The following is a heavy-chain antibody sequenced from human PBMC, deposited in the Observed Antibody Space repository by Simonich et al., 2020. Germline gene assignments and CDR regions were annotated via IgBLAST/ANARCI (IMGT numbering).Heavy chain of an antibody. V-gene: IGHV1-18*01. CDR2: IGANNGNT. D-gene: IGHD2-15*01. J-gene: IGHJ4*02. CDR1: GYTFTSYG. Sequence: QVQLVQSGAEVKKPGASVKVSCKASGYTFTSYGISWVRQAPGQGLEWMGGIGANNGNTNYAQKLQGRVTMTTDTSTSTAYMELRSLRSDDTAVYYCARASRGTWWYYYFDYWGQGTLVTVSS. CDR3: ARASRGTWWYYYFDY.